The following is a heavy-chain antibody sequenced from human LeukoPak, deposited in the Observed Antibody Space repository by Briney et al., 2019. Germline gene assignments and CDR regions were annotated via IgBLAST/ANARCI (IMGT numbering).Heavy chain of an antibody. D-gene: IGHD6-13*01. Sequence: GGSLRLSCAASGFTFSGYAMSWVRQAPGKGLEGVSAFSGSGSSTYYADSVKGRFTISRDNSKNTLYLQMNSLRAEDTALYYCAKDGSSSWSPSFFDYWGQGTLVTVSS. CDR2: FSGSGSST. CDR1: GFTFSGYA. J-gene: IGHJ4*02. V-gene: IGHV3-23*01. CDR3: AKDGSSSWSPSFFDY.